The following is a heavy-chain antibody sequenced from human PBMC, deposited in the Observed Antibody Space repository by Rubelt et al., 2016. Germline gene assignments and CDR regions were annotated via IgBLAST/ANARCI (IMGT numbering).Heavy chain of an antibody. CDR2: IYYSGST. D-gene: IGHD3-22*01. V-gene: IGHV4-39*07. CDR3: ARDLEEYYYDSSGFFDY. CDR1: GGSISSSSYY. J-gene: IGHJ4*02. Sequence: QLQLQESGPGLVKPSETLSLTCTVSGGSISSSSYYWGWIRQPPGKGLEWIGSIYYSGSTYYNPSVKGWVTRSVDTSKNQFSLKLSSVTAADTAVYYCARDLEEYYYDSSGFFDYWGQGTLVTVSS.